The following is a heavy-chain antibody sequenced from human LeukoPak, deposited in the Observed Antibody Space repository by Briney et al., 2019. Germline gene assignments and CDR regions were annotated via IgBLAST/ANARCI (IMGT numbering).Heavy chain of an antibody. CDR2: IYSGGST. D-gene: IGHD3-16*01. CDR3: AKDLGEPSGANYYYMDV. CDR1: GFSVTNIY. Sequence: GGSLRLSCAASGFSVTNIYISWVRQAPGKGLEWVSVIYSGGSTYYADSVKGRFTISRDNSKNTLYLQMNSLRAEDTAVYYCAKDLGEPSGANYYYMDVWGKGTTVTVSS. J-gene: IGHJ6*03. V-gene: IGHV3-53*01.